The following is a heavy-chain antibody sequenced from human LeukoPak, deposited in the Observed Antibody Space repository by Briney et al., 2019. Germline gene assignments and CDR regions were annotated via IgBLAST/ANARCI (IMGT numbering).Heavy chain of an antibody. CDR3: ARARYYDSTGYGAFDI. Sequence: GGSLRLSCAASGFTVSSNYMSWVRQAPGKGLEWVSAIYSGGSTYYADSVKGRFSISRDNSKNTLYLQMNSLRAEDTAVYYCARARYYDSTGYGAFDIWGQGTMVTVYS. CDR1: GFTVSSNY. V-gene: IGHV3-53*01. CDR2: IYSGGST. D-gene: IGHD3-22*01. J-gene: IGHJ3*02.